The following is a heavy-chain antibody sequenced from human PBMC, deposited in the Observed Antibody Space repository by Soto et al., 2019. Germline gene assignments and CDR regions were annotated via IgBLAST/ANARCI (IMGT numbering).Heavy chain of an antibody. CDR3: ATVDTALAFYFDS. V-gene: IGHV3-53*01. CDR1: GFTVSGNY. Sequence: EVHLVESGGGLIQPGGSLRLSCAASGFTVSGNYMAWVRQAPGKGLEWVSVIYRGGGTYYADSVKGRFTISRDNSKNTLYLQMNSLRTEDTAVYYCATVDTALAFYFDSWGQGTLVTVSS. J-gene: IGHJ4*02. CDR2: IYRGGGT. D-gene: IGHD5-18*01.